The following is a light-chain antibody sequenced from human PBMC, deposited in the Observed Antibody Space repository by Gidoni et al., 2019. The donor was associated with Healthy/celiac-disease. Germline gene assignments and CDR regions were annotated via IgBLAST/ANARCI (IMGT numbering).Light chain of an antibody. Sequence: EIVLTQSPATLSLSPGERATLSCRASQSVSSYLAWYQQKPGQAPRLLIYDASNRATGIPARFSGSWSGTDFTLTISSLEPEDFAVYYCQQRSNWHTFGQGTKLEIK. V-gene: IGKV3-11*01. CDR2: DAS. J-gene: IGKJ2*01. CDR3: QQRSNWHT. CDR1: QSVSSY.